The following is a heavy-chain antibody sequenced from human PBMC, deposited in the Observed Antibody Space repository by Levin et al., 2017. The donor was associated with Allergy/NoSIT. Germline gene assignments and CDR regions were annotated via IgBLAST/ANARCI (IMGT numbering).Heavy chain of an antibody. D-gene: IGHD6-13*01. CDR1: GFTFSSYA. Sequence: LSLTCAASGFTFSSYAMSWVRQAPGKGLEWVSGISGSGGSTYYADSVKGRFTISRDNSKNTLYLQMNSLRAEDTAVYYCAKDTPYSSSWQCFDYWGQGTLVTVSS. V-gene: IGHV3-23*01. CDR3: AKDTPYSSSWQCFDY. CDR2: ISGSGGST. J-gene: IGHJ4*02.